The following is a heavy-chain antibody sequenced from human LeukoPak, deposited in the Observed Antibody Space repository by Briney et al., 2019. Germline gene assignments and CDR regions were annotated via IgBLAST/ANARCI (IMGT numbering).Heavy chain of an antibody. CDR2: INPNSGGT. CDR1: GYTFTGYY. Sequence: GASVKVSCKASGYTFTGYYMHWGRRAPGQGLEWMGRINPNSGGTNYAQKFQGRVTMTRDTSISTAYMELSRLRSDDTAVYYCARGPRYSSSWSPIIIFDYWGQGTLVTVSS. V-gene: IGHV1-2*06. D-gene: IGHD6-13*01. J-gene: IGHJ4*02. CDR3: ARGPRYSSSWSPIIIFDY.